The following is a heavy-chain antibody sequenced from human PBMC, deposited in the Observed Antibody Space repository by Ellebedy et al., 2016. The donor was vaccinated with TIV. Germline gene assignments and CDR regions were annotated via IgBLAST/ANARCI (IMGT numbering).Heavy chain of an antibody. CDR1: GASISNGAYY. J-gene: IGHJ5*02. D-gene: IGHD2-21*01. CDR2: IYYGGNI. Sequence: SETLSLXXTVSGASISNGAYYWSWLRQHQGKGLEWFGYIYYGGNIYHNPSLESRVIISVDASKNLLSLKLSSVTAADTAVYYCAREEYCGGECSGRIDPWGQGTLVTVSS. V-gene: IGHV4-30-4*01. CDR3: AREEYCGGECSGRIDP.